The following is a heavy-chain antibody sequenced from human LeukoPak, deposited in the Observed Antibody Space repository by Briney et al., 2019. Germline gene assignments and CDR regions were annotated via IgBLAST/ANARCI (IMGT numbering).Heavy chain of an antibody. Sequence: GESLRISCKGSGYSFTSYWIGGVRQMPGKGLEWMGIIYPGDSDTRYSPSFQGQVTISADKSISTAYLQWSSLKASDTAMYYCARQEYYGSGSYCLDYWGQGTLVTVSS. J-gene: IGHJ4*02. CDR2: IYPGDSDT. CDR3: ARQEYYGSGSYCLDY. CDR1: GYSFTSYW. D-gene: IGHD3-10*01. V-gene: IGHV5-51*01.